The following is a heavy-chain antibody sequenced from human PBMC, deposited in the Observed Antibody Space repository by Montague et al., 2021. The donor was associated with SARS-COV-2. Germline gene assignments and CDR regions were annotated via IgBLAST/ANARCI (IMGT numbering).Heavy chain of an antibody. CDR3: AREDPSFDAFDI. CDR2: ISYEGSKR. CDR1: GFTFNNYG. V-gene: IGHV3-30*03. Sequence: SLRLSCAATGFTFNNYGMHWVRQAPGKGLEWVAIISYEGSKRSYVDSVKGRFIISRDSSKKTLYLQMNNLRTEDTAVYYCAREDPSFDAFDIWGQGTMVTVSS. J-gene: IGHJ3*02.